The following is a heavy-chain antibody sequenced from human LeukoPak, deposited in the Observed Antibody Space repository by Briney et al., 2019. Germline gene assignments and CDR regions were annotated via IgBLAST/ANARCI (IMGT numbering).Heavy chain of an antibody. CDR3: ASEMSGYASSSGFDY. V-gene: IGHV4-4*07. CDR1: GGSISSYY. CDR2: IYTSGST. Sequence: SETLSLTCTVSGGSISSYYWSWIRQPAGKGLEWIWCIYTSGSTNYNPSLKSRVTMSVDTSKNQFSLKLSSVTAADTAVHYCASEMSGYASSSGFDYWGQGTLVTVSS. D-gene: IGHD5-12*01. J-gene: IGHJ4*02.